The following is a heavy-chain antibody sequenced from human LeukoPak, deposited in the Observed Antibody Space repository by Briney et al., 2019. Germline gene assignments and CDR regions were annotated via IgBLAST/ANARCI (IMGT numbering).Heavy chain of an antibody. J-gene: IGHJ6*03. CDR1: GGSFSGYY. D-gene: IGHD4-17*01. CDR2: INHSGST. V-gene: IGHV4-34*01. Sequence: SETLSLTCAVYGGSFSGYYWSWIRQPPGKGLEWIGEINHSGSTNYNPSLKSRVTISVDTSKNQFSLKLSSVTAADTAVYYCARGRPVTTYYYYYYYMDVWGKGTTVTVSS. CDR3: ARGRPVTTYYYYYYYMDV.